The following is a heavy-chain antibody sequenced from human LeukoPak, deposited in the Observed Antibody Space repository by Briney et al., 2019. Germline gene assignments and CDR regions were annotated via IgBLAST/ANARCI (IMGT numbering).Heavy chain of an antibody. J-gene: IGHJ4*02. V-gene: IGHV3-30*18. CDR3: AKDKLQLLILDYFDY. CDR2: ISHDGSNK. CDR1: GFSFRSYG. Sequence: GGSLRPSCAASGFSFRSYGMHWVRQTPGKGLEWVTVISHDGSNKYYADSVKGRFTISRDNSKSTLYLQMNSLRPEDTAVYYCAKDKLQLLILDYFDYWGQGTLVTVSS. D-gene: IGHD4-11*01.